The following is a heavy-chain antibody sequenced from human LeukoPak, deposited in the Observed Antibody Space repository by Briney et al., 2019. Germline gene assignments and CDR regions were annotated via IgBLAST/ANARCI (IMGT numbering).Heavy chain of an antibody. V-gene: IGHV4-59*01. Sequence: SETLSLTCTVSGGSISSYYWSWIRQPPGKGLEWIGYIYYSGSTNYNPSLKSRVTISVDTSKNQFSLKLSSVTAADTAVYYCARVAVAAREYFDYWGQGTLVTVSS. J-gene: IGHJ4*02. CDR2: IYYSGST. CDR1: GGSISSYY. D-gene: IGHD6-19*01. CDR3: ARVAVAAREYFDY.